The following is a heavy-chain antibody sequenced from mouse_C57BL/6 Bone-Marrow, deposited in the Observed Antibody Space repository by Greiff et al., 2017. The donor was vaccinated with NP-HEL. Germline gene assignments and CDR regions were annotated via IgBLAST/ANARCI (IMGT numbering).Heavy chain of an antibody. D-gene: IGHD1-2*01. CDR2: IWRGGST. CDR3: AKNPLLPYAMDY. V-gene: IGHV2-5*01. J-gene: IGHJ4*01. Sequence: VQLVESGPGLVQPSQSLSITCTVSGFSLTSYGVHWVRQSPGKGLAWLGVIWRGGSTDYNAAFMSRLSITKDNSKSQVFFKMNSLQADDTAIYYCAKNPLLPYAMDYWGQGTSVTVSS. CDR1: GFSLTSYG.